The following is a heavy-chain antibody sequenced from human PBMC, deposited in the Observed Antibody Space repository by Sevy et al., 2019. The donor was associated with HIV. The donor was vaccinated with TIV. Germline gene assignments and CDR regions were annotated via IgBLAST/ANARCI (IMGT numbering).Heavy chain of an antibody. D-gene: IGHD1-1*01. CDR1: GFTFTSYS. J-gene: IGHJ1*01. CDR3: ALERLSSNVAEYFQN. Sequence: LSLTCAASGFTFTSYSMHWVRQAPGKGLEWVATISYDATNKHYEDSVKGRFTISRDNSRNSLFLQMNSLRSEDTAVYYCALERLSSNVAEYFQNWGQGTLVTVSS. V-gene: IGHV3-30-3*01. CDR2: ISYDATNK.